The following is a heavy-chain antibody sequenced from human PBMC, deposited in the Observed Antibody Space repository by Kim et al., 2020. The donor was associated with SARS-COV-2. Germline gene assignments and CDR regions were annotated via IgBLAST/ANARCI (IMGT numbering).Heavy chain of an antibody. J-gene: IGHJ4*02. CDR3: ARVQEQQLVPAFDY. CDR1: GGSFSGYY. D-gene: IGHD6-13*01. V-gene: IGHV4-34*01. Sequence: SETLSLTCAVYGGSFSGYYWSWIRQPPGKGLEWIGEINHSGSTNYNPSLKSRVTISVDTSKNQFSLKLSSVTAADTAVYYCARVQEQQLVPAFDYWGQGTLVTVSS. CDR2: INHSGST.